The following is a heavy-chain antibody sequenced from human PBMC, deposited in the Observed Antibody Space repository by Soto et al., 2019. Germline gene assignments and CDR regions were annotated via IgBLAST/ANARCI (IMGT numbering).Heavy chain of an antibody. Sequence: QVQLVQSGAEVKKPGSSVKVSCKASGGTFSSYAISWVRQAPGQGLEWMGGIIAMFGTANYAQKLQGRVTIKAEDSTHTPYMELSSVRSEHTAVFYCERERVDSLNWFDPWGQGTLVTVSS. D-gene: IGHD2-15*01. CDR2: IIAMFGTA. CDR1: GGTFSSYA. CDR3: ERERVDSLNWFDP. V-gene: IGHV1-69*01. J-gene: IGHJ5*02.